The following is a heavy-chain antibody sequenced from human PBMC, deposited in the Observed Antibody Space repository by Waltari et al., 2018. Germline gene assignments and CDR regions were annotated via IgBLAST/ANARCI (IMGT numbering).Heavy chain of an antibody. CDR1: GFTFSRYW. Sequence: EEQLVESGGGLAQPGESLRLSCAAYGFTFSRYWMDWVRQAPGKGLVWVSRISSDGSTITYADSVKGRFTISRDNAKNTLYVQMNRLRAEDTAVYYCARVATKTYSSPVPGRPYYYGMDVWGQGTTVTVSS. D-gene: IGHD3-22*01. CDR3: ARVATKTYSSPVPGRPYYYGMDV. J-gene: IGHJ6*02. V-gene: IGHV3-74*01. CDR2: ISSDGSTI.